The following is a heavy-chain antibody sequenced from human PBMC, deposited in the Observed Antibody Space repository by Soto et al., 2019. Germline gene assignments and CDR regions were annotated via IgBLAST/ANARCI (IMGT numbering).Heavy chain of an antibody. J-gene: IGHJ4*02. CDR3: AKGTSNPDY. D-gene: IGHD4-4*01. CDR2: ISGSGGST. Sequence: PGWSLRLSCASSGVTFSSSAMSLVLQAPGKGLEWVSAISGSGGSTYYADSVKGRFTISRDNSKNTLYLQMNSLRAEDTAVYYFAKGTSNPDYWGQRTLVTSPQ. CDR1: GVTFSSSA. V-gene: IGHV3-23*01.